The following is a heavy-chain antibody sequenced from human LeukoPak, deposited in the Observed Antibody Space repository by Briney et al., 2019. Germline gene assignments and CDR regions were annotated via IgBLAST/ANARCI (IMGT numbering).Heavy chain of an antibody. CDR3: AKARTDWELPESWFDP. CDR1: GFTFSSYG. V-gene: IGHV3-30*18. D-gene: IGHD1-26*01. Sequence: PGGSLRLSCAASGFTFSSYGMHWVRQAPGKGLEWVAVISYDGSNKYYADSVKGRFTISRDNSKNTLYLQMNSLRAEDTAVYYCAKARTDWELPESWFDPWGQGTLVTVSS. J-gene: IGHJ5*02. CDR2: ISYDGSNK.